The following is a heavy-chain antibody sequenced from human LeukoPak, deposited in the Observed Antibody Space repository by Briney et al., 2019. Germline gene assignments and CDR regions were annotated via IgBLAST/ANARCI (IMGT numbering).Heavy chain of an antibody. J-gene: IGHJ4*02. D-gene: IGHD1-14*01. Sequence: SQTLSLTCTVSGGSISSGDYYWSWIRQPPGKGLEWIGYIYYSGSTYYNPSLKSRVTISVDTSKNQFSLKLGSVTAADTAVYYCARDLSAPGPLDYWGQGTLVTVSS. CDR3: ARDLSAPGPLDY. V-gene: IGHV4-30-4*01. CDR1: GGSISSGDYY. CDR2: IYYSGST.